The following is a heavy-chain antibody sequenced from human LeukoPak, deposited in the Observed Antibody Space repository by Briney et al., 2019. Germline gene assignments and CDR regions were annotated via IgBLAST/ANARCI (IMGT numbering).Heavy chain of an antibody. D-gene: IGHD5-18*01. V-gene: IGHV3-53*01. CDR2: IYSDNT. J-gene: IGHJ4*02. CDR1: GFTVSSNS. Sequence: PGGSLRLSCTVSGFTVSSNSMSWVRQAPGKGLEWVSFIYSDNTHYADSVKGRFTISRDNSKNTVYLQMNSLRVDDTAVYYCANDLGWIQLNLGRGQGTLVTVSS. CDR3: ANDLGWIQLNLG.